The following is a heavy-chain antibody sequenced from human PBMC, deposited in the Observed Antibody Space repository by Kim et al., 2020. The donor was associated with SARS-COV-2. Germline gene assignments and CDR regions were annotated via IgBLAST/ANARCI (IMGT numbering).Heavy chain of an antibody. CDR2: IWYDGSNQ. V-gene: IGHV3-33*01. Sequence: GGSLRLSCAASGFTFRSYGMHWVRQAPGKGLEWVAVIWYDGSNQYYADSAKGRFTISRDNPKNTLYLQMNSLRAEDTAVYYCARELAAAAGVSYYYYYGMDVWGQGTTVTVSS. D-gene: IGHD6-13*01. J-gene: IGHJ6*02. CDR1: GFTFRSYG. CDR3: ARELAAAAGVSYYYYYGMDV.